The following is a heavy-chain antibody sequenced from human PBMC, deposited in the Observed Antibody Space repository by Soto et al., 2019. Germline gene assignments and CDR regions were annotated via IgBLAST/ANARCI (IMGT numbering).Heavy chain of an antibody. V-gene: IGHV1-69*13. J-gene: IGHJ6*02. CDR3: ASVRHIGGYDAQYDYVLAF. D-gene: IGHD5-12*01. CDR1: GGTFSSYA. Sequence: ASVNVSCKASGGTFSSYAISWVRQAPGQGLEWMGGIIPIFGTANYAQKFQGRVTITADESTSTAYMELSSLRSEDTAVYYCASVRHIGGYDAQYDYVLAFWTQGSTVPVSS. CDR2: IIPIFGTA.